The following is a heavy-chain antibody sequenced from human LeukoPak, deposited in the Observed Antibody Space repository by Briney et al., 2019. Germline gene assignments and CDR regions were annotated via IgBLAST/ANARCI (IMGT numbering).Heavy chain of an antibody. CDR2: IKQDGSEK. D-gene: IGHD6-19*01. CDR3: AKPTVAGRVNDAFDI. CDR1: GFTFSTYW. J-gene: IGHJ3*02. V-gene: IGHV3-7*03. Sequence: GGSLRLSCAASGFTFSTYWMSWVRQAPGKGLEWVANIKQDGSEKYYVDSVKGRFTISRDNAKNSLYLQMNSLRAEDTVVYYCAKPTVAGRVNDAFDIWGQGTMVTVSS.